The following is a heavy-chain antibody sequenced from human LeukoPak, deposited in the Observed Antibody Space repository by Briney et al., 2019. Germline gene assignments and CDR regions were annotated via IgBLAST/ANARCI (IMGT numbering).Heavy chain of an antibody. CDR3: AREYYYGSGSYHDAFDI. Sequence: ESLKISCKGSGYSFTSYWIGWVRQMPGKGLEWMGIIYPGDSDTRYSPSFQGQVTISADKSISTAYLQWSSLKASDTAMYYCAREYYYGSGSYHDAFDIWGQGTMVTVSS. CDR1: GYSFTSYW. CDR2: IYPGDSDT. J-gene: IGHJ3*02. V-gene: IGHV5-51*01. D-gene: IGHD3-10*01.